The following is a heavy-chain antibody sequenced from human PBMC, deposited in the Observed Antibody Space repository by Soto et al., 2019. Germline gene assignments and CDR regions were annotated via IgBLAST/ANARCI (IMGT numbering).Heavy chain of an antibody. CDR1: GFTFSDYY. J-gene: IGHJ6*02. V-gene: IGHV3-11*06. D-gene: IGHD1-26*01. Sequence: QVQLVESGGGLVKPGGSLRLSCAASGFTFSDYYMSWIRQAPGKGLEWVSYLSSSSSDTNYADSVKGRFTISRDNAKNSLYLQMNSLRAEDTAVYYCARADSGSYYIYYYYYGMDVWGQGTTVTVSS. CDR3: ARADSGSYYIYYYYYGMDV. CDR2: LSSSSSDT.